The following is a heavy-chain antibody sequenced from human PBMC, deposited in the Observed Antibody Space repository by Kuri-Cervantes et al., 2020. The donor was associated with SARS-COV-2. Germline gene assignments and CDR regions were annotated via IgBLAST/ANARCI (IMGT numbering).Heavy chain of an antibody. CDR3: ARSLWSSGWY. V-gene: IGHV3-73*01. D-gene: IGHD6-19*01. J-gene: IGHJ4*02. CDR2: IRSKANSYAT. CDR1: GFTFSSYA. Sequence: GESLKISCAASGFTFSSYAMSWVRQAPGKGLEWVGRIRSKANSYATAYAASVKGRFTISRDDSKNTAYLQMNSLRAEDTAVYYCARSLWSSGWYWGQGTLVTVSS.